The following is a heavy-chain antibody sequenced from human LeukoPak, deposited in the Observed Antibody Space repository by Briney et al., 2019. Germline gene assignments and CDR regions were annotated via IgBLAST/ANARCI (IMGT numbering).Heavy chain of an antibody. CDR3: ARGGYYYDSSGYIPPYYFDY. D-gene: IGHD3-22*01. CDR1: GFTFSSYG. V-gene: IGHV3-21*01. CDR2: ISSSSSYI. Sequence: PGGSLRLSCAASGFTFSSYGMNWVRQAPGKGLEWVSSISSSSSYIYYADSVKGRFPISRDNAKNSLYLQMNSLRAEDTAVYYCARGGYYYDSSGYIPPYYFDYWGQGTLVTVSS. J-gene: IGHJ4*02.